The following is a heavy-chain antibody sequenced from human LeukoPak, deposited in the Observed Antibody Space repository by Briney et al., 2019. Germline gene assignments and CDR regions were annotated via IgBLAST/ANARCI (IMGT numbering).Heavy chain of an antibody. CDR2: ISGSGGST. CDR1: GSTFASYA. V-gene: IGHV3-23*01. J-gene: IGHJ6*02. D-gene: IGHD3-22*01. Sequence: PGGSLRLPCAASGSTFASYAMTWVRQAPGKGLEWFSAISGSGGSTYYADSVKGRFTISRDNYKNTLYLQMNSLRAEDTAVYYCARDSGIYDSSGYYGLAYYGMDVWGQGTTVTVSS. CDR3: ARDSGIYDSSGYYGLAYYGMDV.